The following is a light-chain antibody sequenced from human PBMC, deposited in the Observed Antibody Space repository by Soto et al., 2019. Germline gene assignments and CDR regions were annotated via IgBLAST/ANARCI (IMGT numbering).Light chain of an antibody. J-gene: IGKJ5*01. CDR3: QQYNNWPPIT. Sequence: EIVLTQSPATLSLSPGERATLSCRASQSVSSNLAWYQQKPGQAPRLLIYGTSNRATGIPDRISGSRSGTDFTLTISRLEPEDFAVYYCQQYNNWPPITFGQGTRLEI. V-gene: IGKV3-15*01. CDR2: GTS. CDR1: QSVSSN.